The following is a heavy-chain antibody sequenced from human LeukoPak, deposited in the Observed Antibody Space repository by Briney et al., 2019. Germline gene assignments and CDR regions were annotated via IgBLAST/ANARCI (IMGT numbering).Heavy chain of an antibody. Sequence: SETLSLTCTVSGYSINTGYYWGWIRQPPGKGLEWIGIIYHSGSTYYNTSLESRVTISVDTSKNQFSLRMTSVTAADTAVYYCARSGGEAAAATDYWGPGTLVTVSS. CDR2: IYHSGST. D-gene: IGHD6-25*01. V-gene: IGHV4-38-2*02. CDR3: ARSGGEAAAATDY. J-gene: IGHJ4*02. CDR1: GYSINTGYY.